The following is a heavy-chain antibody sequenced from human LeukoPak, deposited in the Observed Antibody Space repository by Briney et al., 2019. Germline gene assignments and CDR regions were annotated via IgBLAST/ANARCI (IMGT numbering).Heavy chain of an antibody. CDR2: INPNSGGT. CDR1: GYTFTGYY. V-gene: IGHV1-2*06. CDR3: ARARRDGYNWGY. D-gene: IGHD5-24*01. Sequence: GASVKVSCKAAGYTFTGYYMFWVRQAPGQGLEWMGRINPNSGGTNYAQKFQGRVTMTRDTSISTAYMELSRLRSDDTAVYYCARARRDGYNWGYWGQGTLVTVSS. J-gene: IGHJ4*02.